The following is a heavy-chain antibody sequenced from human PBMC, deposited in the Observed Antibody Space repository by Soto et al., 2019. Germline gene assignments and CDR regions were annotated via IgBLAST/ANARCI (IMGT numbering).Heavy chain of an antibody. CDR2: TYYRSKWHS. D-gene: IGHD3-22*01. Sequence: PSQTLSLTCAISGDSVSSKNAAWNWIRQSPSRGLEWLGRTYYRSKWHSGYAVSVRGQISISPETSKNRFSLQLDSVTPDDTAVYYCARSGPGGYIDYWGRGTLVTVSS. V-gene: IGHV6-1*01. CDR1: GDSVSSKNAA. CDR3: ARSGPGGYIDY. J-gene: IGHJ4*02.